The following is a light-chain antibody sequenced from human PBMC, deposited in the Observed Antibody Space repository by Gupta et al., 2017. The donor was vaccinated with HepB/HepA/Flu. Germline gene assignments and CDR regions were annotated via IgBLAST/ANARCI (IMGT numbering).Light chain of an antibody. J-gene: IGLJ2*01. V-gene: IGLV1-40*01. Sequence: QSVLTPPPSVSGAPGQRVTISCTGSSSNIGAGYDVPWYQQLPGTAPKLLIYGNSNRPSGVPDRFSGSKSGTSASLAITGLQAEDEADYYCQSYDSRLSVVFGGGTKLTVL. CDR1: SSNIGAGYD. CDR2: GNS. CDR3: QSYDSRLSVV.